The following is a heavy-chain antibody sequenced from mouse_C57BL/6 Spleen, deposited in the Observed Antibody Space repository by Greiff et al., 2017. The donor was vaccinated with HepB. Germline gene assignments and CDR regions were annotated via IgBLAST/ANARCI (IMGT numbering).Heavy chain of an antibody. V-gene: IGHV5-15*01. CDR2: ISNLAYSI. CDR1: GFTFSDYG. Sequence: DVKLVESGGGLVQPGGSLKLSCAASGFTFSDYGMAWVRQAPRKGPEWVAFISNLAYSIYYADTVTGRFTISRENAKNTLYLEMSSLRSEDTAMYYCARHWDVYAMDYWGQGTSVTVSS. J-gene: IGHJ4*01. D-gene: IGHD4-1*01. CDR3: ARHWDVYAMDY.